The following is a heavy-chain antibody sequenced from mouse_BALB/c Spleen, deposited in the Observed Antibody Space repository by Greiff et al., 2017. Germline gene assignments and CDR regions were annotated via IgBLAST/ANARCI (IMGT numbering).Heavy chain of an antibody. D-gene: IGHD2-3*01. CDR1: GYTFTSYW. CDR2: IYPGNSDT. V-gene: IGHV1-5*01. Sequence: EVKLQESGTVLARPGASVKMSCKASGYTFTSYWMHWVKQRPGQGLEWIGAIYPGNSDTSYNQKFKGKAKLTAVTSTSTAYMELSSLTNEDSAVYYCTRYGDYDGYHYYAMDYWGQGTSVTVSS. CDR3: TRYGDYDGYHYYAMDY. J-gene: IGHJ4*01.